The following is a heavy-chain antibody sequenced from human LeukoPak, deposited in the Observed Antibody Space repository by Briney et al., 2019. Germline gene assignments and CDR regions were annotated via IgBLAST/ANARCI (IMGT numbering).Heavy chain of an antibody. Sequence: SETLSLTCAVYGGSFSGYYWSWIRQPPGEGLEWIGEINHSGSTNYNPSLKSRVTISVDTSKNQFSLKLSSVTAADTAVYYCARRYDYGDYGGVDYWGQGTLVTVSS. V-gene: IGHV4-34*01. CDR1: GGSFSGYY. CDR2: INHSGST. D-gene: IGHD4-17*01. CDR3: ARRYDYGDYGGVDY. J-gene: IGHJ4*02.